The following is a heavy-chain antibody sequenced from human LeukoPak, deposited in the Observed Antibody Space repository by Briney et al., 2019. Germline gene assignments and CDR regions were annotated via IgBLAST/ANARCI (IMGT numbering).Heavy chain of an antibody. CDR3: ARDHSGSYDGDAFDI. Sequence: PSETLSLTCTVSGYSISSGYYWGWIRQPPGKGLEWIGSIYHSGSTYYNPSLKSRVTISVDTSKNQFSLKLSSVTAADTAVYYCARDHSGSYDGDAFDIWGQGTMVTVSS. CDR1: GYSISSGYY. V-gene: IGHV4-38-2*02. D-gene: IGHD1-26*01. CDR2: IYHSGST. J-gene: IGHJ3*02.